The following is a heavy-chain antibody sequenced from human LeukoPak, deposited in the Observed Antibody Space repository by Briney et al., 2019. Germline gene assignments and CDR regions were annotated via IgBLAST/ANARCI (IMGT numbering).Heavy chain of an antibody. CDR3: AKYCSSTSCQDY. CDR1: GFTFSSYA. V-gene: IGHV3-23*01. J-gene: IGHJ4*02. Sequence: GGSLRLSCAASGFTFSSYAMSWVRQAPGKGLEWVSAISGSGGSTYYAGSVTGRFTISRDNSKNTPFLQMNSLRAEDTAVYYCAKYCSSTSCQDYWGQGTLVTVSS. CDR2: ISGSGGST. D-gene: IGHD2-2*01.